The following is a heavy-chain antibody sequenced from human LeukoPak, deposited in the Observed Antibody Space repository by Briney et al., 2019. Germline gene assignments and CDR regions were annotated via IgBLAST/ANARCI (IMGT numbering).Heavy chain of an antibody. J-gene: IGHJ4*02. CDR2: INPNSGGT. D-gene: IGHD5-12*01. CDR3: ARAGLSLGYRTDY. CDR1: GYTFTGHY. V-gene: IGHV1-2*06. Sequence: ASVKVSCKASGYTFTGHYMHWVRQAPGQGLEWMGRINPNSGGTNYAQKFQGRVTMTRDTSISTAYMELSRLKSDDTAVYYCARAGLSLGYRTDYRGQGTLVTVSS.